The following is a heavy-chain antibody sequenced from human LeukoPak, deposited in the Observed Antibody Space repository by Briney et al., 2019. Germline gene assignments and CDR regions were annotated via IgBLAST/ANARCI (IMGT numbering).Heavy chain of an antibody. J-gene: IGHJ4*02. CDR2: IGGSGGT. CDR3: ARDAGRYFDWLGY. D-gene: IGHD3-9*01. CDR1: GFTFSSYA. Sequence: GGSLRLSCAASGFTFSSYAMSWVRQAPGKGLEWVSTIGGSGGTYYADSVKGRFTISRDNSKNTLYLQMNSLRAEDTAVYYCARDAGRYFDWLGYWGQGTLVTVSS. V-gene: IGHV3-23*01.